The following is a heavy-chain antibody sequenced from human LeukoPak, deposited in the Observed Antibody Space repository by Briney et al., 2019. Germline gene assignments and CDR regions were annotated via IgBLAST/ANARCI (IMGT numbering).Heavy chain of an antibody. V-gene: IGHV3-21*01. CDR2: ISSSSSYI. CDR3: ARGGDTYYYDSSGYYSDY. CDR1: GFTFSSYS. D-gene: IGHD3-22*01. Sequence: GGSLRLSCAASGFTFSSYSMNWVRQAPGKGLEWVSSISSSSSYIYYADSAKGRFTISRDNAKNSLYLQMNSLRAEDTAVYYCARGGDTYYYDSSGYYSDYWGQGTLVTVSS. J-gene: IGHJ4*02.